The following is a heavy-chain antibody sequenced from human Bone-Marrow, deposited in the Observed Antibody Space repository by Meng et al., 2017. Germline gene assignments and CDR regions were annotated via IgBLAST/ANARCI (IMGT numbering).Heavy chain of an antibody. CDR1: GDSISSSNW. Sequence: VQLQESGPGLVKPSLGLSRTRAVSGDSISSSNWWGWVRQPPGKGLEWIGEIFQTGGTNYNPSLKSRVTISIDKSKNQFSLKLTSVAAADPAIYYCARDNYGDYGYWGQGTLVTVSS. CDR3: ARDNYGDYGY. V-gene: IGHV4-4*02. CDR2: IFQTGGT. J-gene: IGHJ4*02. D-gene: IGHD4-17*01.